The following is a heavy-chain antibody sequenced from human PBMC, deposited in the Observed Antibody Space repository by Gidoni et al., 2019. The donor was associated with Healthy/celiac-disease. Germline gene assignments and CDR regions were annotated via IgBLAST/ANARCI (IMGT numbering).Heavy chain of an antibody. CDR2: ITPYLGPA. J-gene: IGHJ6*02. CDR3: AGPAVPAAKFSAISDYYYYYGMDV. V-gene: IGHV1-69*06. CDR1: GGSFRHYA. Sequence: QVQLVQSGAEVKKTCSSGQVSCKASGGSFRHYAISWVRQARGQGLEWIGGITPYLGPANYARTVEGRVTVTAAKSTSTAYSWRSSLGAGDTAVYYCAGPAVPAAKFSAISDYYYYYGMDVWGQGTTVTVSS. D-gene: IGHD2-2*01.